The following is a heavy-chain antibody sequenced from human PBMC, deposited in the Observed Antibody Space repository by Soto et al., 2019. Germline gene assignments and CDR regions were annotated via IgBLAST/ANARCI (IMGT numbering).Heavy chain of an antibody. Sequence: QVQLQESGPRLVTPSETLTLTYSLSGGSITNHYWDWIRQPPGKGLEFIGRIYPSGRAHYNPSLQSRVTMSVDTSKNQFSLKLNSVTAADTAIYYCARDYDVNTAVDYWYFDLWGRGTLVTVSS. V-gene: IGHV4-4*07. J-gene: IGHJ2*01. CDR1: GGSITNHY. D-gene: IGHD5-18*01. CDR2: IYPSGRA. CDR3: ARDYDVNTAVDYWYFDL.